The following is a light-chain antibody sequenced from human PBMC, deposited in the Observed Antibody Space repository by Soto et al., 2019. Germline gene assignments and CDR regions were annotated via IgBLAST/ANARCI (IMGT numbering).Light chain of an antibody. CDR1: SSDVGGYNY. Sequence: QSVLTQPASVSGSPGQSITISCTGTSSDVGGYNYVSWYQQHPGKAPKLMIFDVSNRPSWVSNRFSGSKSGNTASLTISGLQAEDEAAYYCSSYTSSSTRVFGGGTKLTVL. CDR2: DVS. V-gene: IGLV2-14*01. CDR3: SSYTSSSTRV. J-gene: IGLJ2*01.